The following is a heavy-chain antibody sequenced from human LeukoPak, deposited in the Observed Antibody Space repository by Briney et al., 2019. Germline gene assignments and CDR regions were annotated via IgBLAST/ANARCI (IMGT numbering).Heavy chain of an antibody. D-gene: IGHD3-10*01. V-gene: IGHV3-53*01. CDR2: LYSGGGT. CDR1: GFSVGSKY. Sequence: GGSLTLSCEGSGFSVGSKYMNWVRQAPGKGLEWVSILYSGGGTYYADSVKGRFTVSRDSPKNTLYLHMNSLRVEDTAVYYCARVGDHYHWYLDVWGRGTLVTVSS. CDR3: ARVGDHYHWYLDV. J-gene: IGHJ2*01.